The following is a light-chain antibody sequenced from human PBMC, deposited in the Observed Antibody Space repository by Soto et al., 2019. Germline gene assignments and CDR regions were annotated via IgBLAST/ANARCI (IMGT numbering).Light chain of an antibody. CDR2: AAS. V-gene: IGKV1-9*01. Sequence: DIQLTQSPSFLSASVGDRVTITCRASQGISSYLAWYQQKPGKAPKLLIYAASTLQSGVPSRFSGSGSGTEFTLTISRLQPEDFATYYCQQLNSYPIIFGQGTRLEIK. CDR3: QQLNSYPII. CDR1: QGISSY. J-gene: IGKJ5*01.